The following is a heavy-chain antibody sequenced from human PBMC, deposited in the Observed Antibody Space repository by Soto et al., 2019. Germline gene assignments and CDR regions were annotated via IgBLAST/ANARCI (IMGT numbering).Heavy chain of an antibody. V-gene: IGHV3-30-3*01. CDR1: GFTFSSYA. CDR2: ISYDGSNK. Sequence: GGSLRLSCAASGFTFSSYAMHWVRQAPGKGLEWVAVISYDGSNKYYADSVKGRFTISRDNSKNTLYLQMNSLRAEDTAVYYCARENGYSSGRNEYYYYGMDVWGQGTTVTVSS. J-gene: IGHJ6*02. CDR3: ARENGYSSGRNEYYYYGMDV. D-gene: IGHD6-19*01.